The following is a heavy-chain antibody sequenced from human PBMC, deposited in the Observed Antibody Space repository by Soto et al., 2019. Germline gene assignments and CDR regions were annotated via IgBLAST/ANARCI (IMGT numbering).Heavy chain of an antibody. CDR2: ISYDGSNK. Sequence: QVQLVESGGGVVQPGRSLRLSCAASGFTFSSYGMHWVRQAPGKGLEWVAVISYDGSNKYYADSVKGRFTISRDNSKNTLYLQMNSLRAEDTDVYYCAKVTAAGAYYFDYWGQGTLVTVSS. J-gene: IGHJ4*02. V-gene: IGHV3-30*18. CDR3: AKVTAAGAYYFDY. D-gene: IGHD6-13*01. CDR1: GFTFSSYG.